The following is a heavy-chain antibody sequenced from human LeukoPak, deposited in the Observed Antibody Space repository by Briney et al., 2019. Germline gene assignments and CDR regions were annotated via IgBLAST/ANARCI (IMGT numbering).Heavy chain of an antibody. CDR1: GFTFSSYS. D-gene: IGHD1-7*01. CDR2: ISSSSSYI. Sequence: GGSLRLSCAASGFTFSSYSMNWVRQAPGKGLEWVPSISSSSSYIYYADSVKGRFTISRDNAKNSLYLQMNSLRAEDTAVYYCARDESLFWNYGTDAFDIWGQGTVVTVSS. CDR3: ARDESLFWNYGTDAFDI. V-gene: IGHV3-21*01. J-gene: IGHJ3*02.